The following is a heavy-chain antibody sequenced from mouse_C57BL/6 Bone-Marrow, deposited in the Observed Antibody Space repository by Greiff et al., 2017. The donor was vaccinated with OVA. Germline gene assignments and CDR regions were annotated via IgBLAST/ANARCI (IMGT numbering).Heavy chain of an antibody. CDR2: IDPSDSYT. CDR1: GYTFTSYW. Sequence: VQLQQPGAELVRPGTSVKLSCKASGYTFTSYWMHWVKQRPGQGLEWIGVIDPSDSYTNYNQKFKGKATLTVDTSSSTAYMQLSSLTSEDSAVYYCAREQADVWGTGTTVTVSS. V-gene: IGHV1-59*01. CDR3: AREQADV. J-gene: IGHJ1*03. D-gene: IGHD3-2*02.